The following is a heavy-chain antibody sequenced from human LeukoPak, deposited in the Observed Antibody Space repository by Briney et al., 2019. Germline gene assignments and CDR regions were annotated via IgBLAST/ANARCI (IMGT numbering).Heavy chain of an antibody. J-gene: IGHJ4*02. V-gene: IGHV3-23*01. CDR1: GFTFSSYA. Sequence: GGSLRLSCAASGFTFSSYAMSGVRQAPGKGLEWVSGTSGSGGHTYYADSVRGRFTISRDNSKNTLYLQMNRLGAEDTAIYYCMKGAVWGQGTLVSVSS. CDR2: TSGSGGHT. CDR3: MKGAV.